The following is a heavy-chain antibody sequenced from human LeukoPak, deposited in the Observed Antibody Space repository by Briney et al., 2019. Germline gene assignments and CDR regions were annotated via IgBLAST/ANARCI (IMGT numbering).Heavy chain of an antibody. V-gene: IGHV3-21*01. CDR1: GFTFSSYS. CDR2: ISSSSSYI. CDR3: ARVRITGTTRFFDY. Sequence: GGSLRLXCAASGFTFSSYSMNWVRQAPGKGLEWVSSISSSSSYIYYADSVKGRFTISRDNAKNSLYLQMNSLRAEDTAVYYCARVRITGTTRFFDYWGQGTLVTVSS. J-gene: IGHJ4*02. D-gene: IGHD1-20*01.